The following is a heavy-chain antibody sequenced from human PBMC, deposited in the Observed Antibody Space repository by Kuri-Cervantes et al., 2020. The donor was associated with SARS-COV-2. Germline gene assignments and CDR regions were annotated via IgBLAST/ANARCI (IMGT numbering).Heavy chain of an antibody. CDR2: IYPGDSDT. CDR3: ARHITGYYYYMDV. V-gene: IGHV5-51*01. J-gene: IGHJ6*03. CDR1: GYSFTSYW. Sequence: GESLKISCKGSGYSFTSYWIGWVRQMPGKGLEWMGIIYPGDSDTRYNPSFQGQVTISADKSISTAYLQWSSLKASDTAMYYCARHITGYYYYMDVWGKGTTVTVSS. D-gene: IGHD1-14*01.